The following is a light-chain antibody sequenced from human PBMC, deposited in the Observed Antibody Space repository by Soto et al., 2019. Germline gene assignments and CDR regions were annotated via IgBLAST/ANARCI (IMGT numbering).Light chain of an antibody. Sequence: PGTLSFPPGERATLSLRACQSVSSNHLAWYQQKPGQAPRLLIYGGSSRATSIPVRFSGSGSETDCTLTFTRLEPEDFAVYYCQQYISSRTFGQGTKVDIK. CDR1: QSVSSNH. J-gene: IGKJ1*01. CDR2: GGS. V-gene: IGKV3-20*01. CDR3: QQYISSRT.